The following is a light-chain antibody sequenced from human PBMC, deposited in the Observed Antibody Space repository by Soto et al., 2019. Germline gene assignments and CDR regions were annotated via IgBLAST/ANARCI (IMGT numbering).Light chain of an antibody. V-gene: IGKV4-1*01. CDR3: QQYYSSSLT. Sequence: DIVMTKSPASLAVSLGERATIKCRSSQTILKSSIKKNSLAWYQQKPGQPPRLLIYWASTRDSGVPDRFSGSGSGTDFTLTITRLQAEDVAVYYCQQYYSSSLTFGGGTKVEIK. J-gene: IGKJ4*01. CDR1: QTILKSSIKKNS. CDR2: WAS.